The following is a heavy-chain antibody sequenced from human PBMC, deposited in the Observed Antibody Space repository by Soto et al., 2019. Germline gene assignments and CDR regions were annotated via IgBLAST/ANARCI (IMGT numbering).Heavy chain of an antibody. CDR1: GFTFSGYG. D-gene: IGHD3-22*01. V-gene: IGHV3-33*01. J-gene: IGHJ4*02. Sequence: SGGSLRLSCAASGFTFSGYGMHWVRQAPGKGLEWVAVIWYDGSNKYYADSVKGRFTISRDNSKNTLYLQMNSLRAEDTAVYYCARDESAAVVVPGYYFDYWGQGTLVTVSS. CDR2: IWYDGSNK. CDR3: ARDESAAVVVPGYYFDY.